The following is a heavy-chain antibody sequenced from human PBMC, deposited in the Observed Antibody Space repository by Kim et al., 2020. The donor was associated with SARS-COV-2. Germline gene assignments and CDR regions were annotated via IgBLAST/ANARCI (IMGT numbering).Heavy chain of an antibody. Sequence: QKFQGRVTITADESTSTAYMELSSLRSEDTAVYYCARRVGYYDSSGELSYWGQGTLVTVSS. D-gene: IGHD3-22*01. V-gene: IGHV1-69*01. CDR3: ARRVGYYDSSGELSY. J-gene: IGHJ4*02.